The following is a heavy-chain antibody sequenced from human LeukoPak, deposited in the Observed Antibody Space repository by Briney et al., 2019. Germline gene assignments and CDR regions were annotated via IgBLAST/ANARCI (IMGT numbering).Heavy chain of an antibody. Sequence: GGSLRLSCAASGFTFSSYEMNWVRQAPGKGLEWVSVIYSGGSTCYADSVKGRFTISRDNSKNTLYLQMNSLRAEDTAVYYCARDGVDYYYYYYMDVWGKGTTVTVSS. V-gene: IGHV3-66*01. J-gene: IGHJ6*03. D-gene: IGHD3-3*01. CDR3: ARDGVDYYYYYYMDV. CDR1: GFTFSSYE. CDR2: IYSGGST.